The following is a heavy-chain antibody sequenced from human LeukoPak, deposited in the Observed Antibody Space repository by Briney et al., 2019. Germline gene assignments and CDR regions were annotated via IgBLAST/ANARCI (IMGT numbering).Heavy chain of an antibody. CDR1: EFTFSTYG. V-gene: IGHV3-23*01. D-gene: IGHD2/OR15-2a*01. CDR3: ASNSKVRGKGTDY. CDR2: ISGSGGST. J-gene: IGHJ4*02. Sequence: GGSLRLSCAASEFTFSTYGTSWVRQAPGKGLEWVSSISGSGGSTQYADSVQGRFAISRDNAKNSLHLQMNSLRAEDTAVYYCASNSKVRGKGTDYWGQGTLVTVSS.